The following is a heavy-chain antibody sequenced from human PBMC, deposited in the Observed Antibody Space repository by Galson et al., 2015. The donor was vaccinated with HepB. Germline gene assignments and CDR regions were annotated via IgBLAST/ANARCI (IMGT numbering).Heavy chain of an antibody. CDR3: TRRPLGYYDSSGYYYVGSETGFDK. J-gene: IGHJ4*02. Sequence: SETLSLTCAVSGGSISSSNWWSWVRQSPGKGLEWIGGIYHTGNTNHNPSLKSRITISVDKSNNQFSLKLSSVTAADTAVYYCTRRPLGYYDSSGYYYVGSETGFDKWGQGTLVTVSS. CDR1: GGSISSSNW. D-gene: IGHD3-22*01. CDR2: IYHTGNT. V-gene: IGHV4-4*02.